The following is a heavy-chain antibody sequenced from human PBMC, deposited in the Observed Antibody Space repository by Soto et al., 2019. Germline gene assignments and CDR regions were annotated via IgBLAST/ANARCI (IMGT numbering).Heavy chain of an antibody. Sequence: EVPLLQSGGGLVQPGGSLRLSCAASGFTFNSYTMAWVRQAPGKGLEWVSSISGSGSSPSYADSVQGRFIIYRDNSRTTLSLQMNRLRAEDTATYYCAKARCTGNSCYVPDYWGHGSLVTVSS. CDR3: AKARCTGNSCYVPDY. V-gene: IGHV3-23*01. D-gene: IGHD2-8*02. CDR1: GFTFNSYT. CDR2: ISGSGSSP. J-gene: IGHJ4*01.